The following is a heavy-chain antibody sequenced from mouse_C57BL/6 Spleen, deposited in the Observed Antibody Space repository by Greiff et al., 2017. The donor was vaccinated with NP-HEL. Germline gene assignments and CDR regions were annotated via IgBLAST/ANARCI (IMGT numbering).Heavy chain of an antibody. V-gene: IGHV1-82*01. CDR2: IYPGDGDT. D-gene: IGHD1-1*01. Sequence: VQLQQSGPELVKPGASVKISCKASGYAFSSSWMNWVQQRPGKGLEWIGRIYPGDGDTNYNGKFKGKATLTADKSSSTAYMQLSSLTSEDSAVYFCARGITNAMDYWGQGTAVTVSS. CDR3: ARGITNAMDY. CDR1: GYAFSSSW. J-gene: IGHJ4*01.